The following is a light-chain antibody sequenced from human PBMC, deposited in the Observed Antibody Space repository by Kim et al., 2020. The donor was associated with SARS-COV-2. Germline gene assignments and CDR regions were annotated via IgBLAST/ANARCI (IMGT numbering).Light chain of an antibody. CDR1: SIRSYY. CDR2: GKN. CDR3: NSRDSSGNHVV. J-gene: IGLJ2*01. V-gene: IGLV3-19*01. Sequence: LGQTVRITCQGDSIRSYYASWYRQKPGQAPVLVIYGKNNRPSGIPDRFSGSSSGNTASLTITGAQAEDEADYYCNSRDSSGNHVVFGGGTQLTVL.